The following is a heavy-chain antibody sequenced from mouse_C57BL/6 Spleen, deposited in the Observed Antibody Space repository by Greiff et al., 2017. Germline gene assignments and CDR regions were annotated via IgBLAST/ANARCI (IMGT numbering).Heavy chain of an antibody. Sequence: VQLQQSVAELVRPGASVKLSCTASGFNIQNTYMHWVKQRPEQGLEWIGRIDPANGNTNYAPKVQGKATITADTSSNTAYLQLSSLTSEDTAIYYCARSGERRGSSPGLGYWGQGTTLTVSS. CDR1: GFNIQNTY. D-gene: IGHD1-1*01. CDR2: IDPANGNT. CDR3: ARSGERRGSSPGLGY. V-gene: IGHV14-3*01. J-gene: IGHJ2*01.